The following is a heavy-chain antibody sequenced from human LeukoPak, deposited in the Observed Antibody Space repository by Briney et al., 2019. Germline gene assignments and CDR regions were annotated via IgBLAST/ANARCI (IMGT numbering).Heavy chain of an antibody. V-gene: IGHV3-11*01. CDR3: ARAPGELEFYLDY. J-gene: IGHJ4*02. D-gene: IGHD1-1*01. CDR2: ISSSGSTI. CDR1: GFTFSDYY. Sequence: PGGSLRLSCAASGFTFSDYYMSWIRQAPGKGLEWVSYISSSGSTIYYADSVKGRFTISRDNAKNSLYLQMNSLGAEDTAVYYCARAPGELEFYLDYWGQGTLVTVSS.